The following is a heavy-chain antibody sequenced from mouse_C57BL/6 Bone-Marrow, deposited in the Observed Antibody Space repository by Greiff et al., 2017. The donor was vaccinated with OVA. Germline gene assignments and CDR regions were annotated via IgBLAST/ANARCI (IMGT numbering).Heavy chain of an antibody. J-gene: IGHJ2*01. Sequence: EVMLVESGGGLVKPGGSLKLSCAASGFTFSDYGMHWVRQAPEKGLEWVAYISRGSSTIYYADTVKGRFTISRDNAKNTLFLQMTSLRSEDTAMYYCARDYYGSSYPYYFDYWGQGTTLTVSS. CDR3: ARDYYGSSYPYYFDY. D-gene: IGHD1-1*01. CDR2: ISRGSSTI. CDR1: GFTFSDYG. V-gene: IGHV5-17*01.